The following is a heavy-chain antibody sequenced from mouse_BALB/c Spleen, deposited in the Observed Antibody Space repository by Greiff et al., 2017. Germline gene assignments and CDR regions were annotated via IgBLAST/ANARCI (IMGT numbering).Heavy chain of an antibody. Sequence: DVHLVESGGGLVQPGGSRKLSCAASGFTFSSFGMHWVRQAPEKGLEWVAYISSGSSTIYYADTVKGRFTISRDNPKNTLFLQMTSLRSEDTAMYYCARGYYYGSREGAMDYWGQGTSVTVSS. CDR1: GFTFSSFG. D-gene: IGHD1-1*01. J-gene: IGHJ4*01. CDR3: ARGYYYGSREGAMDY. V-gene: IGHV5-17*02. CDR2: ISSGSSTI.